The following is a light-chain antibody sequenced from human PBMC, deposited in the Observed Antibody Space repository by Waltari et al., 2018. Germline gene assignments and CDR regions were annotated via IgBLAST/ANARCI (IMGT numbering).Light chain of an antibody. Sequence: SSELTQDPAVSVALGQTVRITCQGDSLRSYYASWYQQKPGQAPVLVIYAKNNRPSGLPDRFSGSSSGNTASLTITGAQAEDEADYYCNSRDSSGNLWVFGGGTKLTVL. CDR1: SLRSYY. CDR2: AKN. V-gene: IGLV3-19*01. J-gene: IGLJ3*02. CDR3: NSRDSSGNLWV.